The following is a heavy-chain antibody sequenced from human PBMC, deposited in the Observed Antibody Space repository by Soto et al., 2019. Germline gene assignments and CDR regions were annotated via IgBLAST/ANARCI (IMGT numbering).Heavy chain of an antibody. Sequence: QVQLVESGGGVVQPGRSLRLSCAASGFTFSSYGMHWVRQAPGKGLEWVAVIWYDGSNKYYADSVKGRFTISRDNSKNTLYLQMNSLRAEDTAVYYCARSFYCSSTSCYTLYYYYGMDVWGQGTTVTVSS. D-gene: IGHD2-2*01. CDR2: IWYDGSNK. CDR1: GFTFSSYG. CDR3: ARSFYCSSTSCYTLYYYYGMDV. V-gene: IGHV3-33*01. J-gene: IGHJ6*02.